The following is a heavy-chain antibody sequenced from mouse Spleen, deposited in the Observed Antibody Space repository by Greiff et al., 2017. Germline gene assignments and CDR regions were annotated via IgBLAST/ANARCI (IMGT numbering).Heavy chain of an antibody. Sequence: QVQLQQSGAELMKPGASVKLSCKATGYPFTGSWIEWVKQRPGHGLEWIGEILPGSGSTNYNEKFKGKATFTADTSSNTAYMQLSSLTTEDSAIYYCARSGIYYYGSSSMDDWGQGTSVTVSS. D-gene: IGHD1-1*01. J-gene: IGHJ4*01. CDR3: ARSGIYYYGSSSMDD. CDR1: GYPFTGSW. V-gene: IGHV1-9*01. CDR2: ILPGSGST.